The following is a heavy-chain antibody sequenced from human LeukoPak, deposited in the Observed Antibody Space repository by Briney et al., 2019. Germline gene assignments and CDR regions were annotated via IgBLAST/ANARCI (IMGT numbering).Heavy chain of an antibody. J-gene: IGHJ4*02. CDR2: INHSGST. CDR3: ARTGWGLRPWKIYTYYFDS. D-gene: IGHD2-21*02. CDR1: GGSFSGYY. V-gene: IGHV4-34*01. Sequence: SETLSLTCAVYGGSFSGYYWSWIRQPPGKGLEWIGEINHSGSTNYNPSLKSRVTISVDTSKNQFSLKLSSVTAADTAVYYCARTGWGLRPWKIYTYYFDSWGQGTLVTVSS.